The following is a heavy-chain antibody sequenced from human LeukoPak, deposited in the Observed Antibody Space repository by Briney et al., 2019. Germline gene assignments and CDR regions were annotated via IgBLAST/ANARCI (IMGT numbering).Heavy chain of an antibody. CDR3: ATTAVILIVPAAPGDWFDP. V-gene: IGHV1-2*02. CDR2: INPNSGGT. D-gene: IGHD2-2*01. Sequence: ASVKVSCKASGYTFTGYYMHWVRQAPGQGLVWMGWINPNSGGTNYAQKFQGRVTMTRDTSISTAYMELSRLRSDDTAVYYCATTAVILIVPAAPGDWFDPWGQGTLVTVSS. J-gene: IGHJ5*02. CDR1: GYTFTGYY.